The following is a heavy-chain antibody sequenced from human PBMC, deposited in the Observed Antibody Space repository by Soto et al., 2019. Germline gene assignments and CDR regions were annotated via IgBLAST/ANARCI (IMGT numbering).Heavy chain of an antibody. V-gene: IGHV1-69*12. CDR2: IIPIFGTA. Sequence: QVQLVQSGAEVKKPGSSVKVSFKASGGTFSSYAISWVRQAPGQGLEWMGGIIPIFGTANYAQKFQGRVTITADESTSTAYMELSSLRSEDTAVYYCARDPLELRRKYYYYGMDVWGQGTTVTVSS. CDR3: ARDPLELRRKYYYYGMDV. J-gene: IGHJ6*02. CDR1: GGTFSSYA. D-gene: IGHD1-7*01.